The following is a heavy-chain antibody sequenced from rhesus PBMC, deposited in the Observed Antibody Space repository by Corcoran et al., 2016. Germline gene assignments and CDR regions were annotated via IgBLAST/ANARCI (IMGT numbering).Heavy chain of an antibody. J-gene: IGHJ5-1*01. CDR2: IDGIGVIN. Sequence: QVQRQEWGPGLVKPAETLYLTCADSGGSISGYYYRGWSGQHPGKGLELSVMIDGIGVINFLTPARKSRVTLSVDTSKNRFALKLSSVTAADTAVYYWARSRGNNGFDVLGPGVLVTVSS. V-gene: IGHV4S14*01. CDR3: ARSRGNNGFDV. D-gene: IGHD2-15*01. CDR1: GGSISGYYY.